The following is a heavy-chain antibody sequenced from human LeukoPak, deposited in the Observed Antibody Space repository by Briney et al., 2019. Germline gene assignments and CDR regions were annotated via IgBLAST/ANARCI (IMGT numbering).Heavy chain of an antibody. CDR3: ARARYSYTGIIDY. V-gene: IGHV3-74*01. D-gene: IGHD5-18*01. CDR1: GFTFTDYW. Sequence: PGGSLRLSCAASGFTFTDYWMHCVRQAPGKGLVWVSRLNTDGTSTKYADSVKGRITISRDNARNTVYLQMNSLRAEDTAVYYCARARYSYTGIIDYWGQGTLVTVSS. J-gene: IGHJ4*02. CDR2: LNTDGTST.